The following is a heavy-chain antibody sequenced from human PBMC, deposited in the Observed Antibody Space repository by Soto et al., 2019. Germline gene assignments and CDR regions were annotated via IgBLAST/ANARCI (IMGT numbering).Heavy chain of an antibody. Sequence: SLRLSCAASGFTFSSYEMNWVRQAPGKGLEWVSYISSSGSTIYYADSVKGRFTISRDNAKNSLYLQMNSLRAEDTAVYYCARMVGYCSGGSCFDAFDIWGQGTMVTV. CDR1: GFTFSSYE. V-gene: IGHV3-48*03. CDR2: ISSSGSTI. CDR3: ARMVGYCSGGSCFDAFDI. J-gene: IGHJ3*02. D-gene: IGHD2-15*01.